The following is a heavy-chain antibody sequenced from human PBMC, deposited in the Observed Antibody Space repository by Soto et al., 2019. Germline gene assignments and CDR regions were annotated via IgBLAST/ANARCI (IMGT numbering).Heavy chain of an antibody. J-gene: IGHJ3*02. V-gene: IGHV1-3*05. CDR3: ARVFGSSWTEDAFDI. D-gene: IGHD6-13*01. CDR2: INAGNGNT. Sequence: QVQLVQSGAEEKKPGASVKVSCKASGYTFTSYAMHWVRQAPGQRLEWMGWINAGNGNTKYSQKFQGRVTITRDTSESTAYMELSSLRSEDTAVYYCARVFGSSWTEDAFDIWGQGTMVTVSS. CDR1: GYTFTSYA.